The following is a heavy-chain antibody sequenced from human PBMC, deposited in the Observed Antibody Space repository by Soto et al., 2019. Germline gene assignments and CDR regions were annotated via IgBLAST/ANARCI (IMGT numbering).Heavy chain of an antibody. V-gene: IGHV3-15*01. Sequence: EVQVVESGGDLVKPGGSLRLSCVTSGFMFSSAWMSWVRQAPGKGLEWVGRIKSKSDGGARDYAAPVKGRFSISRDDSKNTVYLQMNSLGAEDTAVYYGVEGWNDFWGQGTLVTVSS. CDR2: IKSKSDGGAR. D-gene: IGHD2-8*01. J-gene: IGHJ4*02. CDR1: GFMFSSAW. CDR3: VEGWNDF.